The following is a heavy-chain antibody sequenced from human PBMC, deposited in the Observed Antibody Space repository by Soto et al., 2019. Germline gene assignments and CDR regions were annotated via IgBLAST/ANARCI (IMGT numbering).Heavy chain of an antibody. D-gene: IGHD5-12*01. J-gene: IGHJ6*02. CDR3: EREVRLAAREYYYYGIDA. CDR1: GYTFTSYY. V-gene: IGHV1-46*01. CDR2: INPSGGST. Sequence: ASVKVSCKASGYTFTSYYMHWVRQAPGQGLEWMGIINPSGGSTSYAQKFQGRVTMTRDTSTSTVYMELSSLRSEDTAVYYCEREVRLAAREYYYYGIDAWGQGTTVTVS.